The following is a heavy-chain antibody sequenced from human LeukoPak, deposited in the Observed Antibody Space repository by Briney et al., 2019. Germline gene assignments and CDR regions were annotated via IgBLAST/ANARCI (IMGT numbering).Heavy chain of an antibody. D-gene: IGHD6-19*01. CDR1: GFTFSSYG. CDR3: AKDHAAVAGYYFDY. CDR2: KSYDGSNK. V-gene: IGHV3-30*18. J-gene: IGHJ4*02. Sequence: GRSLRLSCAASGFTFSSYGMHWVRPAPGKGLEWVAVKSYDGSNKYYADSVKGRFTISRDNSKNTLYLQMNSLRAEDTAVYYCAKDHAAVAGYYFDYWGQGTLVTVSS.